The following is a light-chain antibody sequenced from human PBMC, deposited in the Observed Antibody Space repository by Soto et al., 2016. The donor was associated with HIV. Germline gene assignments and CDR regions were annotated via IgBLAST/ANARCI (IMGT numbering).Light chain of an antibody. CDR3: QQYSSLPLT. Sequence: DIQMTQSPSNLSTSVGDRVTITCRASQSINTWLAWYQQKPGKAPKFLIYKASNLESGVPSRFNGSGSGTAFTLTISSLQPDDFATYYCQQYSSLPLTFGGGTKVEIK. J-gene: IGKJ4*01. CDR2: KAS. V-gene: IGKV1-5*03. CDR1: QSINTW.